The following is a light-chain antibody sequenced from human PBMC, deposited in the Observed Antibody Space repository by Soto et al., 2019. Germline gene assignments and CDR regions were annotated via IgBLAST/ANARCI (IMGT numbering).Light chain of an antibody. CDR2: EVS. CDR3: SSYTRSSTPYV. Sequence: QSALAQHASVSGSPGQSITISCTGASSDVGGYNYVSWYQQHPGKAPKLLIYEVSNRPSGVSNRFSGSKSGNTASLTISGLQAEDEADYYCSSYTRSSTPYVFGIGTKVTVL. J-gene: IGLJ1*01. CDR1: SSDVGGYNY. V-gene: IGLV2-14*01.